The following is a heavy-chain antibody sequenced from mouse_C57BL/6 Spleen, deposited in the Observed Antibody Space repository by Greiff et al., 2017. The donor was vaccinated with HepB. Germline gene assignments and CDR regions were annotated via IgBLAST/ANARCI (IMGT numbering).Heavy chain of an antibody. Sequence: VQLQQSGAELVRPGASVTLSCKASGYTFTDYEMHWAKQTPVHGLEWIGAIDPETGGTAYNQKFKGKAILTADKSSSTAYMELRSLTSEDSAVYYCTIITTVVATDYWGQGTTLTVSS. D-gene: IGHD1-1*01. CDR1: GYTFTDYE. CDR3: TIITTVVATDY. V-gene: IGHV1-15*01. J-gene: IGHJ2*01. CDR2: IDPETGGT.